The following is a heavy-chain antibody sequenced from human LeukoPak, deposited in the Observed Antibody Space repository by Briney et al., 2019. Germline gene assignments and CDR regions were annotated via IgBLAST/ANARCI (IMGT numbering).Heavy chain of an antibody. V-gene: IGHV4-34*01. D-gene: IGHD4-23*01. CDR3: ARGDNYGGNSDGYFDL. J-gene: IGHJ2*01. CDR1: GGSFSGYY. Sequence: ETLSLTWAVYGGSFSGYYWSWIRQPPGKGLEWIGEINHSGSTNYNPSLKSRVTISVDTSKNQFSLKPSSVTAADTAVYYCARGDNYGGNSDGYFDLWGRGTLVTVSS. CDR2: INHSGST.